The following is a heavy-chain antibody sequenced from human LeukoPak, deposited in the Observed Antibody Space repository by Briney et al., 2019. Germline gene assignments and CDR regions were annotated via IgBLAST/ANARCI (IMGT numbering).Heavy chain of an antibody. D-gene: IGHD3-22*01. CDR3: ARRVGYYDSSGYYCFGY. CDR1: GYTFTSYD. Sequence: ASVKASCKASGYTFTSYDINWVRQATGQGLEWMGWMNPNSGNTGYAQKFQGRVTMTRNTSISTAYMELSSLRSEDTAVYYCARRVGYYDSSGYYCFGYWGQGTLVTVSS. V-gene: IGHV1-8*01. J-gene: IGHJ4*02. CDR2: MNPNSGNT.